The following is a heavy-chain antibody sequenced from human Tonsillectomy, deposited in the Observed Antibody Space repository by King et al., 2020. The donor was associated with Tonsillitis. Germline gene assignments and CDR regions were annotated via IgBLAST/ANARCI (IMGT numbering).Heavy chain of an antibody. V-gene: IGHV3-43*01. J-gene: IGHJ4*02. CDR1: GFTFDDYT. D-gene: IGHD1-26*01. Sequence: VQLVESGGVVVQPGGSLRLSCAASGFTFDDYTMHWVRQVPGKGLEWVSLISWDGASTYYADSVKGRFTISRDNSKNSLYLQMNSLRTEDTALYYCAKDGGATTTYFDYWGQGTQVTVSS. CDR3: AKDGGATTTYFDY. CDR2: ISWDGAST.